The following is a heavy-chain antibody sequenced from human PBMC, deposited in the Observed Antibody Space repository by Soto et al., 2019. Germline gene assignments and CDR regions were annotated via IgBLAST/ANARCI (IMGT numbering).Heavy chain of an antibody. V-gene: IGHV1-3*01. CDR1: GYTFTSYA. D-gene: IGHD2-15*01. J-gene: IGHJ4*02. Sequence: ASVKVSCKASGYTFTSYAMHWVRQAPGQRLEWMGWINAGNGNTKYSQKFQGRVTITRDTSASTAYMELSSLRSEDTAVYYCASGGNELAGADYWGQGALVTVSS. CDR3: ASGGNELAGADY. CDR2: INAGNGNT.